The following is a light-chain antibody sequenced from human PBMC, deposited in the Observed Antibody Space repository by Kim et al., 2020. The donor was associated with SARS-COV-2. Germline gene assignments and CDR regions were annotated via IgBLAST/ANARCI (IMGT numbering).Light chain of an antibody. CDR1: SLRSYY. CDR3: NSRDSNDNVV. V-gene: IGLV3-19*01. CDR2: GKN. Sequence: SSELTQDPAVSVALGQTVRITCQGDSLRSYYATWYQQKPGQAPILVIYGKNNRPSGIPDRFSGSSSGNTASLTITGTRAGDEAEYYCNSRDSNDNVVFGG. J-gene: IGLJ2*01.